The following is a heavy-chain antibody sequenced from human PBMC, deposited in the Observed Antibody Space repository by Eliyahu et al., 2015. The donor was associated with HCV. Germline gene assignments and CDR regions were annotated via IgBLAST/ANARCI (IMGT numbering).Heavy chain of an antibody. Sequence: QLQLQESGPGLVKPSETLSLTCTVSGGSISSSSYXWGWIRQPPGKGLXWIGSIYYSGSTYYNPSLKSRVTISVDTSKNQFSLKLSSVTAADTAVYYCARHWLTLGYCTNGVCYGGNTFFDYWGQGTLVTVSS. D-gene: IGHD2-8*01. V-gene: IGHV4-39*01. CDR3: ARHWLTLGYCTNGVCYGGNTFFDY. J-gene: IGHJ4*02. CDR1: GGSISSSSYX. CDR2: IYYSGST.